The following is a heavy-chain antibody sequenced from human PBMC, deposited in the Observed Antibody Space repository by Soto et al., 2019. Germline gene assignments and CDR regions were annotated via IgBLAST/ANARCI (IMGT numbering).Heavy chain of an antibody. CDR2: IKSKIDGGTT. V-gene: IGHV3-15*07. D-gene: IGHD3-3*01. CDR3: AKVWDLRFLEWSQDYYFDY. Sequence: PGGSLRLSWAASGCTFTNAGINWVRQTPGKGLEWIGRIKSKIDGGTTDFVAPVKGRFTISRDNSKNTLYLQMNSLRAEDTAVYYCAKVWDLRFLEWSQDYYFDYWGQGTLVTVSS. J-gene: IGHJ4*02. CDR1: GCTFTNAG.